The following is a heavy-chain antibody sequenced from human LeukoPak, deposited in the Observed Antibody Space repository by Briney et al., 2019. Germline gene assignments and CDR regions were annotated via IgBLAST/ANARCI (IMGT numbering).Heavy chain of an antibody. J-gene: IGHJ6*03. CDR2: INPNSGGT. V-gene: IGHV1-2*02. CDR3: ASYWSTSGNSYYYYYMDV. Sequence: ASVKVSCKASGYTFTGYYMHWVRQAPGQGLEWMGWINPNSGGTNYAQKFQGRVTMTRDTSISTAYMELSRLGSDDTAVYYCASYWSTSGNSYYYYYMDVWGKGTTVTVSS. CDR1: GYTFTGYY. D-gene: IGHD2-2*01.